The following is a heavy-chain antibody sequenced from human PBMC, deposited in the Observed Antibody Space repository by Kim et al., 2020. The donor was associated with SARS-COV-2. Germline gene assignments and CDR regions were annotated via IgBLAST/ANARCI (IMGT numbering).Heavy chain of an antibody. J-gene: IGHJ4*01. Sequence: SETLSLTCTVSGGSISSYYWSWIRQPPGKGLEWIGDIYYSGSTNYNPSLKSRVTISVDTSKNQFSLKLSSVTAADTAVYYCARSHTRPIFGVVTPFDYWGQGTLVTVSS. D-gene: IGHD3-3*01. CDR1: GGSISSYY. V-gene: IGHV4-59*08. CDR3: ARSHTRPIFGVVTPFDY. CDR2: IYYSGST.